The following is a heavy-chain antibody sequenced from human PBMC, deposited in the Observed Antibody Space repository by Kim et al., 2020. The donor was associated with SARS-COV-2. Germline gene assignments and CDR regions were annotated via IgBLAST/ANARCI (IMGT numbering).Heavy chain of an antibody. D-gene: IGHD3-10*01. CDR2: ISSSSSTI. CDR1: GFTFSSYS. CDR3: AREEGESYYGSGYYGMDV. V-gene: IGHV3-48*04. Sequence: GGSLRLSCAASGFTFSSYSMNRVRQAPGKGLEWVSYISSSSSTIYYADSVKGRFTISRDNAKNSLYLQMNSLRAEDTAVYYCAREEGESYYGSGYYGMDVWGQGTTVTVSS. J-gene: IGHJ6*02.